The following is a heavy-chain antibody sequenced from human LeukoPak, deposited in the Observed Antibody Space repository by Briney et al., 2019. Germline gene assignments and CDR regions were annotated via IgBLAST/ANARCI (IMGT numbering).Heavy chain of an antibody. CDR1: GGSISSYY. Sequence: SETLSLTCTVSGGSISSYYWSWIRQPPGKGLEWIGYIYYSGSTNYNPSLKSRVTISVDTFKNQFSLKLSSVTAADTAVYYCARHSTTWTPFDYWGQGTLVTVSS. J-gene: IGHJ4*02. CDR2: IYYSGST. V-gene: IGHV4-59*08. D-gene: IGHD2/OR15-2a*01. CDR3: ARHSTTWTPFDY.